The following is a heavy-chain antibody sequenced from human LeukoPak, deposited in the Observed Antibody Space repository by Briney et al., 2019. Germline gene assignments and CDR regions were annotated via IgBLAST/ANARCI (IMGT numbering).Heavy chain of an antibody. V-gene: IGHV1-58*02. J-gene: IGHJ4*02. Sequence: SVKVSCKASGFTFTSSAMQWVRQARGQRLEWIGWIVVGSGNTNYAQKFQERVTITRDMSTSTAYMELSSLRSEDTAVYYCAAETYYYDSSGYQVFLFDYWGQGTLVTVSS. CDR2: IVVGSGNT. CDR1: GFTFTSSA. CDR3: AAETYYYDSSGYQVFLFDY. D-gene: IGHD3-22*01.